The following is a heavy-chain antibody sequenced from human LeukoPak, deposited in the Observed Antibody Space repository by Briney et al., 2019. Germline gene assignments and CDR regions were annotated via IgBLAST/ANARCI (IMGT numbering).Heavy chain of an antibody. V-gene: IGHV3-23*01. CDR3: AKDRRDYVWGSYHDY. CDR1: GFTFSSYA. D-gene: IGHD3-16*01. Sequence: GGSLRLSCAASGFTFSSYAMSWVRQAPGKGLEWVSAISGSGGSTYYADSVKGRFTISRDNSKNTLYLQMNSLRTEDTALYYCAKDRRDYVWGSYHDYWGQGTLVIVSS. CDR2: ISGSGGST. J-gene: IGHJ4*02.